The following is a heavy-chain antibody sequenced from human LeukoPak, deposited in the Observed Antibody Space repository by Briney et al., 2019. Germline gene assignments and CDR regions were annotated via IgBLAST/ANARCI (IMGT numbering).Heavy chain of an antibody. J-gene: IGHJ6*03. V-gene: IGHV4-4*02. Sequence: SETLSLTCAVSGDSVSSNNWWGWVRQPPGKGLEWIGEIYHSGGTNYNPSLKSRVTISVDKSKNQFSLKLSSVTAADTAVYYCARPYYYYMDVWAKGPRSPSP. CDR2: IYHSGGT. CDR3: ARPYYYYMDV. CDR1: GDSVSSNNW.